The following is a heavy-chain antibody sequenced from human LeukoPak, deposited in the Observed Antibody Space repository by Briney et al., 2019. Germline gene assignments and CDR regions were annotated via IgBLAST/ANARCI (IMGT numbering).Heavy chain of an antibody. CDR3: AREAPEYYGSGSYYNDPRLFDY. CDR2: IYHSGST. V-gene: IGHV4-38-2*02. CDR1: GYSISSGYY. J-gene: IGHJ4*02. Sequence: SETLSLTCTVSGYSISSGYYWGWIRQPPGKGLEWIGSIYHSGSTYYNPSLKSRVTISVDTSKNQFSLKLSSVTAADTAVYYCAREAPEYYGSGSYYNDPRLFDYWGQGTLVTVSS. D-gene: IGHD3-10*01.